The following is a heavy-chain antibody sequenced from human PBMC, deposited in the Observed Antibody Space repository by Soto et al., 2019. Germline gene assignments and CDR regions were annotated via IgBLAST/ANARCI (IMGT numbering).Heavy chain of an antibody. Sequence: GGSLRLSCTASGFIVSDTYVNWVRQAPGKGLEWVSVISNRGDTHYADSVRGRFSLSRDISDNTLHLQMNNLRVEDTAVYYCAREPRYCRGGSCSITGVAYDIWGQGTMVTVSS. V-gene: IGHV3-66*01. CDR1: GFIVSDTY. CDR2: ISNRGDT. CDR3: AREPRYCRGGSCSITGVAYDI. D-gene: IGHD2-15*01. J-gene: IGHJ3*02.